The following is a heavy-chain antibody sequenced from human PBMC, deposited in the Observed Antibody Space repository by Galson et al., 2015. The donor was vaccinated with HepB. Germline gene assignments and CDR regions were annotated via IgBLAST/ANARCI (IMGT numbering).Heavy chain of an antibody. J-gene: IGHJ4*02. CDR1: GITFSSSG. D-gene: IGHD6-13*01. CDR2: ISYDGGNK. CDR3: AKGYSSSWYYFDY. V-gene: IGHV3-30*18. Sequence: SLRLSCAASGITFSSSGMHWVRQAPGKGLEWVAVISYDGGNKHYADSVKGRFTISRDNSKNTLFLQMNSLRAEDTAVYYCAKGYSSSWYYFDYWGQGTQVTVSS.